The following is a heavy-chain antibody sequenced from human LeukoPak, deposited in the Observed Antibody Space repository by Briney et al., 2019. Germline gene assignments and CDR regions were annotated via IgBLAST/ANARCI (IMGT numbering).Heavy chain of an antibody. CDR3: ARVQLERVDY. Sequence: PSETLSLTCTVPGYSISSGYYWGWIRQPPGKGLEWIGSIYHSGSTYYNPSLKSRVTISVDTSKNQFSLKLSSVTAADTAVYYCARVQLERVDYWGQGTLVTVSS. CDR1: GYSISSGYY. CDR2: IYHSGST. V-gene: IGHV4-38-2*02. J-gene: IGHJ4*02. D-gene: IGHD1-1*01.